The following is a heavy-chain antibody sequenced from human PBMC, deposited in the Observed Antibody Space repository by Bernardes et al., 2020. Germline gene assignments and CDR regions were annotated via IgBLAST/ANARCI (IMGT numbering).Heavy chain of an antibody. CDR1: GFTFRSNW. Sequence: GSLRLSSASSGFTFRSNWMHWVLHAPGKGLVWVSRINTDGSSTNNADSVKGRFTISRDNAKNTLYLQMNSLGAEDTAMYYCARERGYHYDSSGADVFDIWGQGTMVTVSS. CDR2: INTDGSST. D-gene: IGHD3-22*01. CDR3: ARERGYHYDSSGADVFDI. V-gene: IGHV3-74*01. J-gene: IGHJ3*02.